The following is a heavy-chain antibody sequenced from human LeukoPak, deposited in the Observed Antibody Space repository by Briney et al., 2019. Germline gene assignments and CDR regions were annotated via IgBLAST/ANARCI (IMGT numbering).Heavy chain of an antibody. CDR2: ISSSSSYI. J-gene: IGHJ4*02. CDR3: ARGMISWQQPFHFDY. Sequence: GGSLRLSCAASGFTFSSYSMNWVRQAPGKGLEWVSSISSSSSYIYYADSVKGRFTISRDNAKNSLYLQMNSLRAEDTAVYYCARGMISWQQPFHFDYWGQGTLVTVSS. CDR1: GFTFSSYS. D-gene: IGHD6-13*01. V-gene: IGHV3-21*01.